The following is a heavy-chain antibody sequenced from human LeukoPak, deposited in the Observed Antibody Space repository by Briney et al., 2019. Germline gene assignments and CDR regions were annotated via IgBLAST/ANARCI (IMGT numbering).Heavy chain of an antibody. J-gene: IGHJ4*02. CDR3: ARGAGDLDH. D-gene: IGHD7-27*01. V-gene: IGHV3-21*01. CDR2: ISSSSTYI. Sequence: PGGSLRLSCAASGFTFSSYSMNWVRQAPGEGLEWVSSISSSSTYIYYADSTKGRFTISRDNAKNSLYLQMNSLRAEDTAVYYCARGAGDLDHWGQGTLVTVSS. CDR1: GFTFSSYS.